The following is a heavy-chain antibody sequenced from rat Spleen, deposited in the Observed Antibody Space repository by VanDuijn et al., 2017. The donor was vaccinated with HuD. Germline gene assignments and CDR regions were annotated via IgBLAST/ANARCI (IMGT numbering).Heavy chain of an antibody. D-gene: IGHD1-1*01. CDR2: MWAGGVT. J-gene: IGHJ2*01. V-gene: IGHV2-13*01. CDR3: ARHDYSGDVDFDY. CDR1: GFSLSNYG. Sequence: QVQLKESGPGLVQPSQTLSLTCTVSGFSLSNYGVIWVRQPPGKSLVWMGAMWAGGVTNYNSAVKTRLSISRDTSKSQVFLKMNSLQPEDTGTYYCARHDYSGDVDFDYWGQGVMVTVSS.